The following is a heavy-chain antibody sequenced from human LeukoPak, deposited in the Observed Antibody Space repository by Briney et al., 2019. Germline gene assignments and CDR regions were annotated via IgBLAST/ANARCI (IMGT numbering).Heavy chain of an antibody. CDR2: INTNTGNP. CDR3: ARDRRITMVRGVIITGVGWFDP. J-gene: IGHJ5*02. CDR1: GYTFTSYA. D-gene: IGHD3-10*01. V-gene: IGHV7-4-1*02. Sequence: ASVKVSCKASGYTFTSYAMNWVRQAPGQGLEWMGWINTNTGNPTYAQGFTGRFVFSLDTSVSTAYLQISSLKAEDTAVYYCARDRRITMVRGVIITGVGWFDPWGQGTLVTVSS.